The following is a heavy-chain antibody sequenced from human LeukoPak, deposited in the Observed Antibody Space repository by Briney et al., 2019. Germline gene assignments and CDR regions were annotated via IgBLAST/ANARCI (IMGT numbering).Heavy chain of an antibody. D-gene: IGHD3-16*02. V-gene: IGHV3-48*04. CDR1: GFTFSSYS. CDR2: ISSSSSTI. J-gene: IGHJ4*02. CDR3: AGGVIPFDY. Sequence: GGSLRLPCAASGFTFSSYSMNWVRQAPGKGLEWVSYISSSSSTIYYADSVKGRFTISRDNAKNSLYLQMNSLRAEDTAVYYCAGGVIPFDYWGQGTLVTVSS.